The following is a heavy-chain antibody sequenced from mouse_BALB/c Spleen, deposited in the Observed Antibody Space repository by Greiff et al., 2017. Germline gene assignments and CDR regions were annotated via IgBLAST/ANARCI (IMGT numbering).Heavy chain of an antibody. Sequence: DVQLQESGPGLVKPSQSLSLTCTVTGYSITSDYAWYWIRQFPGNKLEWMGYISYSGSTSYNPSLKSRISITRDTSKNQFFLQLNSVTTEDTATYYCARYYDGYYGVAYWGQGTLVTVSA. V-gene: IGHV3-2*02. CDR1: GYSITSDYA. J-gene: IGHJ3*01. CDR3: ARYYDGYYGVAY. D-gene: IGHD2-3*01. CDR2: ISYSGST.